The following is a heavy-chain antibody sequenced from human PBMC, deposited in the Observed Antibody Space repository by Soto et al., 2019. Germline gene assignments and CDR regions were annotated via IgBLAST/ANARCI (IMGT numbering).Heavy chain of an antibody. V-gene: IGHV1-18*01. CDR3: AQSAGGYYDSSGYYYLDFWFDP. CDR1: GYTFTSYG. CDR2: ISAYNGNT. Sequence: ASVKVSWKASGYTFTSYGISLVRQAPGQGLEWMGWISAYNGNTNYAQKLQGRVTMTTDTSTSTAYMELRSLRSDDTAVYYCAQSAGGYYDSSGYYYLDFWFDPWGQGTLVTVSS. D-gene: IGHD3-22*01. J-gene: IGHJ5*02.